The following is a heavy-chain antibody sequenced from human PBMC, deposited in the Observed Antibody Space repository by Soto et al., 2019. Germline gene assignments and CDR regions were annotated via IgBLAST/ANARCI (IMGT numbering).Heavy chain of an antibody. D-gene: IGHD3-9*01. V-gene: IGHV3-64D*06. CDR3: VKVSTFYDILTGYYSTNFFDP. J-gene: IGHJ5*02. CDR2: ISSDGDIT. Sequence: GGSLRLSCSASGFTFSEYSMNWVRQAPGKGLQYVSTISSDGDITYYADSVKGRFTISRDNSKNTLYLQMNSLRPEDTAVYYCVKVSTFYDILTGYYSTNFFDPWGQGTLVTVSS. CDR1: GFTFSEYS.